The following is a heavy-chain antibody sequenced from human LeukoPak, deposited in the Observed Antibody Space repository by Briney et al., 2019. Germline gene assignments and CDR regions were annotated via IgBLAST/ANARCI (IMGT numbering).Heavy chain of an antibody. CDR2: INPSGGST. Sequence: ASVKVSCKASGYTFTSYYMHWVRQAPGQGLEWMGIINPSGGSTSYAQKFQGRVTMTRDMSTSTVYMELSSLRSEDTAVYYCARDQEAGTTGDYWGQGTLVTVSS. V-gene: IGHV1-46*01. D-gene: IGHD1-7*01. J-gene: IGHJ4*02. CDR1: GYTFTSYY. CDR3: ARDQEAGTTGDY.